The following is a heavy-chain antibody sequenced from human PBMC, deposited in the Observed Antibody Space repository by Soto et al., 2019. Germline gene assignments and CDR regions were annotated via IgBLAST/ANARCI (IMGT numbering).Heavy chain of an antibody. V-gene: IGHV5-10-1*01. Sequence: GESLKISCKGSGYSFTSYWISWVRQMPGKGLEWMGRIDPSDSYTNYSPSFQGHVTISADKSISTAYLQWSSLKASDTAMYYCARRPIQNMVRRVPIGNYYYYGMDVWGQGTTVTVSS. CDR2: IDPSDSYT. J-gene: IGHJ6*02. CDR1: GYSFTSYW. CDR3: ARRPIQNMVRRVPIGNYYYYGMDV. D-gene: IGHD3-10*01.